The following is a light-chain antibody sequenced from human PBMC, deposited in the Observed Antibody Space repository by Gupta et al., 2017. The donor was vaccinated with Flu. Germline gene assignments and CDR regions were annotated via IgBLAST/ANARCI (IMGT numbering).Light chain of an antibody. CDR3: ASWDHSLNGFV. V-gene: IGLV1-44*01. J-gene: IGLJ1*01. Sequence: QSVLTQPPSASGTPGQRVTLSCSGSSSNVGSHTINWYLQLPGAAPKLVIPGDHQRPAGVPDRFSASKSGTSASLAISGLQSEDEADYDCASWDHSLNGFVFGSGTTVTLL. CDR2: GDH. CDR1: SSNVGSHT.